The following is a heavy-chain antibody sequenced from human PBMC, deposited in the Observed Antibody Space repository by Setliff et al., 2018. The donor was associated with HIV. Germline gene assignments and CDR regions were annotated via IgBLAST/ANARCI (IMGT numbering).Heavy chain of an antibody. CDR1: GYRFIGHY. V-gene: IGHV1-2*02. J-gene: IGHJ4*02. Sequence: ASVKVSCKTSGYRFIGHYLHWVRLAPGQGPEWVGWINPETGDPNYAQKFQGRASIARDTSASTAYMELSSLRSEDTAVYYCARDEVIEVAGDFDNWGQGTLVTVSS. D-gene: IGHD6-19*01. CDR3: ARDEVIEVAGDFDN. CDR2: INPETGDP.